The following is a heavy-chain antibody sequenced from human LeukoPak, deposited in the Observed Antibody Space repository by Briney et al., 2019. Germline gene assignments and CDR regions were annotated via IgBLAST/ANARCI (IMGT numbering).Heavy chain of an antibody. CDR2: IYYSGST. CDR1: GGSISSYY. V-gene: IGHV4-59*01. Sequence: PSETLSLTCTVSGGSISSYYWSWIRQPPGKGLEWIGYIYYSGSTNYNPSLKSRVTISVDTSKNQFSLKLSSVTAADTAVYYCARSVVPASRAIFDYWGQGTLVTVSS. J-gene: IGHJ4*02. D-gene: IGHD2-2*01. CDR3: ARSVVPASRAIFDY.